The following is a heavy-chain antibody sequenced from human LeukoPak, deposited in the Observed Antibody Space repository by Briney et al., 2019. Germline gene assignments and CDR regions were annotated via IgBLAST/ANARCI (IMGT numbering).Heavy chain of an antibody. CDR3: ARPPPPTEYSSGWYYFDY. CDR1: GYSFTSYR. D-gene: IGHD6-19*01. J-gene: IGHJ4*02. CDR2: IYPGDSDT. Sequence: GESLKISCKGSGYSFTSYRIGWVRQMPGKGLEWMGIIYPGDSDTRYSPSFQGQVTISADKSISTAYLQWSSLKASDTAMYYCARPPPPTEYSSGWYYFDYWGQGTPVTVSS. V-gene: IGHV5-51*01.